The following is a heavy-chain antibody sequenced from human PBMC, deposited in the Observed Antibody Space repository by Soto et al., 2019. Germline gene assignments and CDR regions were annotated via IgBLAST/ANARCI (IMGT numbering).Heavy chain of an antibody. CDR2: IYYSGST. CDR1: GGSMISYY. Sequence: SETLSLTCTVSGGSMISYYWSWIRQPPGKGLEWIGYIYYSGSTYYNPSLKSRVTISVDTSKNQFSLKLSSVTAADTAVYYCARQPLLLWFGELLYYFDYWGHGTLVTVSS. V-gene: IGHV4-59*04. J-gene: IGHJ4*01. D-gene: IGHD3-10*01. CDR3: ARQPLLLWFGELLYYFDY.